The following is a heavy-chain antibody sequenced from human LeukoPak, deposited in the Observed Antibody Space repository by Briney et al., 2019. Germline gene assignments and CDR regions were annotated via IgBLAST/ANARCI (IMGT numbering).Heavy chain of an antibody. V-gene: IGHV3-33*06. D-gene: IGHD3-3*01. Sequence: PGGSLRLSCAASGFTFSSYGMHWVRQAPGKGLEWVAVIWYDGSNKYYADSVKGRFTISRDNSKNTLYLQMNSLRAEDTAVYYCAKDRPYCDFWSGYPNFDYWGQGTLVTVSS. CDR1: GFTFSSYG. CDR2: IWYDGSNK. CDR3: AKDRPYCDFWSGYPNFDY. J-gene: IGHJ4*02.